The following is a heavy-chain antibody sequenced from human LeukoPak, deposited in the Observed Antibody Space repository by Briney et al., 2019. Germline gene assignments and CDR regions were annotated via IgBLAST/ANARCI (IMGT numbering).Heavy chain of an antibody. D-gene: IGHD6-19*01. CDR2: IGGTGDRT. CDR1: GFAFSSYA. Sequence: PGGSLRLSCAASGFAFSSYAMSWVRQTPGRGVEWVSTIGGTGDRTYYADSVKGRFTISRDNSMDTLFLQMDSLKAEDTAVYYCAKDPVVYHGGSGWHYFDYWGQGTLVTVSS. CDR3: AKDPVVYHGGSGWHYFDY. J-gene: IGHJ4*02. V-gene: IGHV3-23*01.